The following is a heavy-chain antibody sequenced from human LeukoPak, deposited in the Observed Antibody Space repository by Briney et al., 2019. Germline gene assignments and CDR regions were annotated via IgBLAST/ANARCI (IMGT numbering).Heavy chain of an antibody. V-gene: IGHV3-33*01. CDR3: ARDQRDYGAKYYYYYGMDV. J-gene: IGHJ6*02. D-gene: IGHD4-17*01. Sequence: GGSLRLSCAASGFTFSSYGMHWVRQAPGNGLEWVAVIWYDGSNKYYADSVKGRFTISRDNSKNTLYLQMNSLRAEDTAVYYCARDQRDYGAKYYYYYGMDVWGQGTTVTVSS. CDR2: IWYDGSNK. CDR1: GFTFSSYG.